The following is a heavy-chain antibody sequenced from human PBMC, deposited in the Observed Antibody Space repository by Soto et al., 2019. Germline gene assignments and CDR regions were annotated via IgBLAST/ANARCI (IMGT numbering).Heavy chain of an antibody. Sequence: VGSLRLSCASSGFTFSSYAMHCVRHSPGTWLEWVAVISYDGSNKYYADSVKGRFTISRDNSKNTLYLQMNSLRTEDTAVYYCSRVIGGMHKVPFEDWGQGAPVTVS. D-gene: IGHD2-21*01. CDR2: ISYDGSNK. CDR3: SRVIGGMHKVPFED. J-gene: IGHJ4*02. V-gene: IGHV3-30-3*01. CDR1: GFTFSSYA.